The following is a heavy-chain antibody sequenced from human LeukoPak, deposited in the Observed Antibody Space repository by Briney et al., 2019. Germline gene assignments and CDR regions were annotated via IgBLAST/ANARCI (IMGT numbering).Heavy chain of an antibody. Sequence: SETLSLTCTVSGDSISTSNSYWGWIRQPPGKGLEWIGSIYYSGNTYYNASLKSRVTISVDTSKNQFSLKLSSVTAADTAVYYCARGTTMVRGVSPVCFDYWGQGTLVTVSS. D-gene: IGHD3-10*01. V-gene: IGHV4-39*07. CDR2: IYYSGNT. CDR1: GDSISTSNSY. J-gene: IGHJ4*02. CDR3: ARGTTMVRGVSPVCFDY.